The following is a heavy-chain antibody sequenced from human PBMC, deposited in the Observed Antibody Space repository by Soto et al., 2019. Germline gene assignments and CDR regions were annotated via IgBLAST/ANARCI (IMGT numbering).Heavy chain of an antibody. CDR3: AADDLYDHYYYYHGMDV. CDR2: IVVGSGNT. V-gene: IGHV1-58*01. Sequence: SVKVSCKASGFTFTSSAVQWVRQARGQRLEWIGWIVVGSGNTNYAQKFQERVTITRDMSTSTAYMELSSLRSEDTAVYYCAADDLYDHYYYYHGMDVWGQGTTVTVSS. D-gene: IGHD5-12*01. J-gene: IGHJ6*02. CDR1: GFTFTSSA.